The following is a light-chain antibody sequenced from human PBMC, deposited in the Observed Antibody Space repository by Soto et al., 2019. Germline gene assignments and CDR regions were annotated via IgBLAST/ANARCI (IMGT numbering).Light chain of an antibody. CDR2: GAS. J-gene: IGKJ5*01. V-gene: IGKV3-20*01. CDR3: QQYSSSPSIT. Sequence: EIVMTQSPATLSVSPGERATLSCRTSQSIGSNLAWYLQKPGQAPRLLIYGASTRATGIPDRFSGSGSGTDFTLTISRLEPEDFAVYYCQQYSSSPSITFGQGTRLEIK. CDR1: QSIGSN.